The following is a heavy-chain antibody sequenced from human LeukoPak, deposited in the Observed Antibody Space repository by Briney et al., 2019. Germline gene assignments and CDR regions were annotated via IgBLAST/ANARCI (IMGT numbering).Heavy chain of an antibody. CDR3: ARGYCSGGSCYRFDY. CDR1: GFTFSSYW. D-gene: IGHD2-15*01. CDR2: INSDGSST. J-gene: IGHJ4*02. V-gene: IGHV3-74*01. Sequence: GGSLRLSCAASGFTFSSYWMHWVRQAPGKGLVWVSRINSDGSSTSYADSVKGRFTISRDNAKNTLYLQMNSLRAEDTAVYYCARGYCSGGSCYRFDYRGQGTLVTVSS.